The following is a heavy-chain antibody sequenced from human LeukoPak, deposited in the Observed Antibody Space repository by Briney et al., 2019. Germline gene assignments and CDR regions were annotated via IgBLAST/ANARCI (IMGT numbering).Heavy chain of an antibody. D-gene: IGHD2-15*01. CDR2: INPSGGST. CDR3: ARAPGYCSGGSCSWFDY. CDR1: GYTFSRYY. V-gene: IGHV1-46*01. Sequence: GASVKVSCKASGYTFSRYYMHWVRQAPGQGLEWMGIINPSGGSTRYAQKFQGRVTMTRDTSTSTVYMELSSLRSEDTAVYYCARAPGYCSGGSCSWFDYWGQGTLVTVSS. J-gene: IGHJ4*02.